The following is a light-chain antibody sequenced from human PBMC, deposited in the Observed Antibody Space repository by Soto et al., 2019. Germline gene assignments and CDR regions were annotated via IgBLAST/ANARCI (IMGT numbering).Light chain of an antibody. CDR2: KAS. CDR3: QQYNSYWT. CDR1: QSISSW. Sequence: IQMTQSPSTLSASVGDRVTITCRASQSISSWLAWYQQKPGKAPKLLIYKASSLESGVPSRFSGSGSGTDFTLTISSLQPDDFATYYCQQYNSYWTFGQGTKV. J-gene: IGKJ1*01. V-gene: IGKV1-5*03.